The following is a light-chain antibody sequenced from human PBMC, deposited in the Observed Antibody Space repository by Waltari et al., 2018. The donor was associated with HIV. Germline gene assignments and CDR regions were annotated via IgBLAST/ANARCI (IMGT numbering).Light chain of an antibody. CDR1: QSGLYRSNNKNH. V-gene: IGKV4-1*01. CDR3: QQYYSSPWN. CDR2: CAS. J-gene: IGKJ3*01. Sequence: EIVMTQYPNSVAVSLGERATINCKSSQSGLYRSNNKNHIGWYQQKPGPPPRLLIYCASTRESGVPDRFSGRGSGTDFTLTISSLQAEDVAVYYCQQYYSSPWNFGPGTKVDIK.